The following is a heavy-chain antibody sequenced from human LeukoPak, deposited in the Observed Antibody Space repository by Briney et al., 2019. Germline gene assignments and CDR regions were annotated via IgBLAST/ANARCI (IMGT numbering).Heavy chain of an antibody. Sequence: GGSLRLSCAASGFTCSSYSMNWVRQAPGKGLEWVSYISSSSSTIYYADSVKGRFTISRDNAKNSLYLQMNSLRAEDTAVYYCARVVPRAITTSDYWGQGTLVTVSS. D-gene: IGHD1-20*01. J-gene: IGHJ4*02. V-gene: IGHV3-48*01. CDR3: ARVVPRAITTSDY. CDR2: ISSSSSTI. CDR1: GFTCSSYS.